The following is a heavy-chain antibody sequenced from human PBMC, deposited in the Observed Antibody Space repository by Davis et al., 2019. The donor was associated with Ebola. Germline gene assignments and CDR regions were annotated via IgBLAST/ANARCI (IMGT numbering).Heavy chain of an antibody. Sequence: PGGSLRLSCAASGFTFSDHYMDWVHQAPGKGLEWVGRTRNKANSYTTEYAASVKGRFTISRDDSKNSLYLQMNSLKTEDTAVYYCARVGVGATGAIYVDYWGQGTLVTVSS. CDR2: TRNKANSYTT. CDR1: GFTFSDHY. D-gene: IGHD1-26*01. J-gene: IGHJ4*02. V-gene: IGHV3-72*01. CDR3: ARVGVGATGAIYVDY.